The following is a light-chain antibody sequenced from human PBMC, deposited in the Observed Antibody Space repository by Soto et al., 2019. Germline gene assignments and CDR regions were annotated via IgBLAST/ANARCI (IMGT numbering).Light chain of an antibody. CDR2: DAS. CDR1: QSISSW. Sequence: DIQMTQSPSTLSASVGDRVTITCRASQSISSWLAWYQQKLGKAPKLLIYDASSLESGVPSRFSGSGSGTEFSLTISNLQPDDCATYYCQQYENYWTFGQGTKVDI. CDR3: QQYENYWT. V-gene: IGKV1-5*01. J-gene: IGKJ1*01.